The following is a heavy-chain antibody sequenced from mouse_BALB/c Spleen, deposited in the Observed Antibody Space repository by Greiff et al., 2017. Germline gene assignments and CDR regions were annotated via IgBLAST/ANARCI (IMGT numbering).Heavy chain of an antibody. CDR2: IWRGGST. CDR3: AKKEGPYYGLYYYAMDY. V-gene: IGHV2-5-1*01. CDR1: GFSLTSYG. J-gene: IGHJ4*01. D-gene: IGHD2-10*01. Sequence: FQLQQSGPSLVQPSQSLSITCTVSGFSLTSYGVHWVRQSPGKGLEWLGVIWRGGSTDYNAAFMSRLSITKDNSKSQVFFKMNSLQADDTAIYYCAKKEGPYYGLYYYAMDYWGQGTSVTVSS.